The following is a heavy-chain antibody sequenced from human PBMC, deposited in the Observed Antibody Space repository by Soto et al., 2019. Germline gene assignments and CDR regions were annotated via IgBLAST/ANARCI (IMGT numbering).Heavy chain of an antibody. V-gene: IGHV3-23*01. Sequence: SLRLSCAASGFTFSSYAMSWVRQAPGKGLEWVSAISGSGGSTYYADSVKGRFTISRDNSKNTLYLQMNSLRAEDTAVYYCAKVGLRYYYDSRYFDYWGQGTLVTVSS. CDR1: GFTFSSYA. D-gene: IGHD3-22*01. J-gene: IGHJ4*02. CDR2: ISGSGGST. CDR3: AKVGLRYYYDSRYFDY.